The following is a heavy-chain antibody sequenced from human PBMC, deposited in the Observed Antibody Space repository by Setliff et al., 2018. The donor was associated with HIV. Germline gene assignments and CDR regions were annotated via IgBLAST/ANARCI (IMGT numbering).Heavy chain of an antibody. Sequence: PGGSLRLSCAASGFTFSSAWMGWVRQAPAKGLEWVANISPDGSATYYVDSVKGRFTISRDNAKNSLYLQLNSLRVEDTAVYYCAKGASLVPRRPHFCYFDYWGQGALVTVSS. D-gene: IGHD3-16*02. CDR2: ISPDGSAT. CDR1: GFTFSSAW. J-gene: IGHJ4*02. CDR3: AKGASLVPRRPHFCYFDY. V-gene: IGHV3-7*01.